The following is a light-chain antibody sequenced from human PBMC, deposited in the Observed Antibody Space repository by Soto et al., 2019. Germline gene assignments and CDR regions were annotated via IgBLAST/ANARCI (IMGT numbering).Light chain of an antibody. CDR3: QQYNSYSLST. CDR2: DAS. V-gene: IGKV1-5*01. J-gene: IGKJ2*01. Sequence: DIQMTQSPSTLSASVGDRVTITCRASQSISSWLAWYQQKPGKAPKLLIYDASSLESGVQSRFSGSGSGTEFTLTISSLQPDDFATYYCQQYNSYSLSTFGQGTKLEIK. CDR1: QSISSW.